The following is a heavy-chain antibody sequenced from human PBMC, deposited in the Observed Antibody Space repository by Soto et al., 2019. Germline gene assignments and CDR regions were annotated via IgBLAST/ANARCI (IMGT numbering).Heavy chain of an antibody. Sequence: HGESLKISCKGSGYSFTSYWISWVRQMPGKGLEWMGRIDPSDSYTNYSPSFQGHVTISADKSISTAYLQWSSLKASDTAMYYCASTVVTATTGYYYYYRMDVWGQGTTVTVSS. J-gene: IGHJ6*02. D-gene: IGHD2-21*02. CDR2: IDPSDSYT. V-gene: IGHV5-10-1*01. CDR3: ASTVVTATTGYYYYYRMDV. CDR1: GYSFTSYW.